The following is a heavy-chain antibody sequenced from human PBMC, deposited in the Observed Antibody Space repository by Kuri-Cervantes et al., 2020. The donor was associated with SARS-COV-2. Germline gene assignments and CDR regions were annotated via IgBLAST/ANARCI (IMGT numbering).Heavy chain of an antibody. CDR3: TRAGYDNSGYYYSFDF. Sequence: SETLFLTCTVSGGSISTYYWSWIRQPPGKGLEWIGYLYYSGSTNYNPSLKSRVTISLDTSKNQFSLKLSSVTAADTAVYYCTRAGYDNSGYYYSFDFWGQGTLVTVSS. V-gene: IGHV4-59*01. CDR2: LYYSGST. CDR1: GGSISTYY. J-gene: IGHJ4*02. D-gene: IGHD3-22*01.